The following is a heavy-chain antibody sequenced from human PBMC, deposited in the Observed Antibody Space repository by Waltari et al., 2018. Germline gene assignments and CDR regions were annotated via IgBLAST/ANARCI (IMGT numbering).Heavy chain of an antibody. CDR2: INAGNGNT. V-gene: IGHV1-3*01. CDR3: ARVEGAAGLDI. J-gene: IGHJ3*02. D-gene: IGHD3-16*01. Sequence: QVKLVQSGAEGKKPGASVKGSCQASGSTFTSDAMQWVRQAPGQRLEWMGWINAGNGNTKYSQKFQGRVTITRDTSASTAYMELSSLRSEDTAVYYCARVEGAAGLDIWGQGTMVTVSS. CDR1: GSTFTSDA.